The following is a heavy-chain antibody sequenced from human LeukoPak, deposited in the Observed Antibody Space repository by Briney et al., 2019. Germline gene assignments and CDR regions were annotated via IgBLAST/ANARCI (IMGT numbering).Heavy chain of an antibody. V-gene: IGHV3-48*01. CDR1: GFTFSSYS. CDR2: ISSSSSTI. Sequence: PGGSLRLSCAASGFTFSSYSMNWVRQAPGKGLEWVSYISSSSSTIYYADSVKGRFTISRDNAKSSLYLQMNSLRAEDTAVYYCARDYSGMVTPYFDYWGQGTLVTVSS. D-gene: IGHD4-23*01. J-gene: IGHJ4*02. CDR3: ARDYSGMVTPYFDY.